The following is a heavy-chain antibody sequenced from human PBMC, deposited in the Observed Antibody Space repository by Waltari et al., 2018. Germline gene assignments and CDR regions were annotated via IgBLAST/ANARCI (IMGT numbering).Heavy chain of an antibody. J-gene: IGHJ4*02. Sequence: EVQLVESGGGLVRPGGSLGLSCAASGFALPTFGLSWVRQAPGKGLEWVSSSTDGGAYLYYADSVRGRFTVSIDNAKNSLHLQMNNLRAEDTAVYYCARALTTPNDFWGQGTLVTVSS. CDR2: STDGGAYL. D-gene: IGHD4-17*01. CDR1: GFALPTFG. CDR3: ARALTTPNDF. V-gene: IGHV3-21*03.